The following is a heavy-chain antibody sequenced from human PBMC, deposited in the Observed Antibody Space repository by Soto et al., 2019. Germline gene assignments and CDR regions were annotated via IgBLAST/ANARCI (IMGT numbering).Heavy chain of an antibody. CDR1: GGSFSGYY. J-gene: IGHJ6*02. Sequence: QVQLQQWGAGLLKPSETLSLTCAVYGGSFSGYYWSWIRQPPGKGLEWIGEINHSGSTIYNPSLKSRVTISVDTSKNQFSLKLSSVTAADTAVYYCARVTGRYYYGMDVWGQGTTVTVSS. CDR3: ARVTGRYYYGMDV. V-gene: IGHV4-34*01. CDR2: INHSGST.